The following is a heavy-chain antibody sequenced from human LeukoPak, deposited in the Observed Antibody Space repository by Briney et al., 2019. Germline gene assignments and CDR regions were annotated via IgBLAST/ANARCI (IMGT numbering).Heavy chain of an antibody. D-gene: IGHD1-26*01. V-gene: IGHV3-30*02. CDR3: AGGIVGATYFDY. J-gene: IGHJ4*02. CDR2: IRYDGSNK. Sequence: GGSLRLSCAASGFTFSSYGMHWVRQAPGKGLEWVAFIRYDGSNKYYADSVKGRFTISRDNSKNTLYLQMNSLRAEDTAVYYCAGGIVGATYFDYWGQGTLVTVSS. CDR1: GFTFSSYG.